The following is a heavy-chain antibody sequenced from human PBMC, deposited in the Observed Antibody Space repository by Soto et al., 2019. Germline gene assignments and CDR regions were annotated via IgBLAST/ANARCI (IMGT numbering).Heavy chain of an antibody. Sequence: QVQLVQSGAEVKKPGSSVKVSCKASGGTFSSYAISWVRQAPGQGLEWMGGIIPIFGTANYAQKFQGRVTWXXDXSXXTAYMELSSLRSEDTAVYYCAGIRYGGSGRGWFDPWGQGTLVTGSS. CDR3: AGIRYGGSGRGWFDP. CDR2: IIPIFGTA. V-gene: IGHV1-69*12. D-gene: IGHD2-15*01. J-gene: IGHJ5*02. CDR1: GGTFSSYA.